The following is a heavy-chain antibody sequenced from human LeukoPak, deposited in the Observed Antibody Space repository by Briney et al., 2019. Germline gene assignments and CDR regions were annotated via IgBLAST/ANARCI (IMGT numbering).Heavy chain of an antibody. J-gene: IGHJ4*02. V-gene: IGHV3-23*01. CDR3: AKVKGYSYYLDY. CDR1: GFTFSSYA. D-gene: IGHD5-18*01. Sequence: GGSLRLSCAASGFTFSSYAMSWVRQAPGKGLEWVSAISGSGGSTYYADSVKGRFTISRDNSKNTLYLQINSLRAEDTAVYYCAKVKGYSYYLDYWGQGTLVTVSS. CDR2: ISGSGGST.